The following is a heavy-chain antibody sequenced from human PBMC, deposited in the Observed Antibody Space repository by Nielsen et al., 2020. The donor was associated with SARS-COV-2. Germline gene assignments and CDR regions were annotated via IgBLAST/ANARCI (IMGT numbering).Heavy chain of an antibody. Sequence: SETLSLTCTVSGGSIRSYYWSWIRQPPGKGLEWIGEINHSGSTNYNPSLKSRVTISVDTSKNQFSLKLSSVTAADTAVYYCARGDWKQVWYYGMDVWGQGTTVTVSS. J-gene: IGHJ6*02. CDR2: INHSGST. D-gene: IGHD1-1*01. CDR3: ARGDWKQVWYYGMDV. V-gene: IGHV4-34*01. CDR1: GGSIRSYY.